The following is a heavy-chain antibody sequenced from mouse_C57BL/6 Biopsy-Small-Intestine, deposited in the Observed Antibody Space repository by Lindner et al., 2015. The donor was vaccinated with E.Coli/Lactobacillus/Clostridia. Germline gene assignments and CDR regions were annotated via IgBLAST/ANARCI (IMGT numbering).Heavy chain of an antibody. J-gene: IGHJ2*01. Sequence: VQLQESGPELVKPGASVKISCKASGNSFTGYYMHWVKQSHGNVLDWIGFIYPYNGVSSYNHKFKGKATLTVDKSSSTAYMELRSLTSEDSAVYYCARSEGSSGFFDYWSQGTTLTVSS. CDR3: ARSEGSSGFFDY. V-gene: IGHV1-31*01. CDR1: GNSFTGYY. CDR2: IYPYNGVS. D-gene: IGHD3-2*02.